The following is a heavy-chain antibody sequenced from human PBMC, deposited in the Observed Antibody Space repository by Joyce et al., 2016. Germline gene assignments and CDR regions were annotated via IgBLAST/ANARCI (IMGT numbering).Heavy chain of an antibody. CDR1: GGTFGSSA. J-gene: IGHJ6*02. CDR3: ATDRGIEVRHRHNYYFYGMDV. Sequence: QVQVVQSGAEVKKPGSSVKVSCKASGGTFGSSAISWVRQAPGQGLEWMGGIIQIFGTANYAHNFQGRVTITADESTSTAYMELSSVRSEDTAVYYCATDRGIEVRHRHNYYFYGMDVWGQGTTVTVSS. CDR2: IIQIFGTA. V-gene: IGHV1-69*01. D-gene: IGHD1-1*01.